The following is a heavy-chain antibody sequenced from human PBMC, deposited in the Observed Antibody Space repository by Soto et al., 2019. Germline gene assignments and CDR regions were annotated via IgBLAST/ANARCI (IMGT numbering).Heavy chain of an antibody. Sequence: PSETLSLTCTVSGGSISSYYWSWIRQPPGKGLEWIGYFYYSGSTKYNPSLKSRVTISLDTSKNQFSLKLSSVTAADTAVYYCARRKSSGRGAFDIWGQGTMVTVSS. CDR2: FYYSGST. J-gene: IGHJ3*02. D-gene: IGHD6-19*01. CDR3: ARRKSSGRGAFDI. CDR1: GGSISSYY. V-gene: IGHV4-59*01.